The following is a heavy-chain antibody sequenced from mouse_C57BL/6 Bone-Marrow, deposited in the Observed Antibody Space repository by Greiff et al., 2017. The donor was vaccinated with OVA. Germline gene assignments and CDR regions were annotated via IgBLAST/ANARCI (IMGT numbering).Heavy chain of an antibody. Sequence: QVQLQQSGAELVRPGTSVKMSCKASGYTFTNYWIGWAKQRPGHGLEWIGDIYPGGGYTNYNEKFKGKATLTADKSSSTAYMQFSSLTSEDSAIYYCARSGERNAMDYWGQGTSVTVSS. CDR1: GYTFTNYW. V-gene: IGHV1-63*01. J-gene: IGHJ4*01. CDR2: IYPGGGYT. D-gene: IGHD2-13*01. CDR3: ARSGERNAMDY.